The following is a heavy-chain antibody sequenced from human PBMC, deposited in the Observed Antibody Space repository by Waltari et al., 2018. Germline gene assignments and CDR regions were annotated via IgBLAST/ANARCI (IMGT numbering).Heavy chain of an antibody. CDR3: AKARSNYYDSSGYDY. J-gene: IGHJ4*02. Sequence: QVQLQESGPGLVKPSETLSLTCTISGVSISSYSWSWIRQPPGRGLEWIGYIDNSGSTNYNPSLKSRVTISVDTSKNQLFLKLTSVTAADMAVYYCAKARSNYYDSSGYDYWGQGARVTVSS. CDR2: IDNSGST. D-gene: IGHD3-22*01. V-gene: IGHV4-59*01. CDR1: GVSISSYS.